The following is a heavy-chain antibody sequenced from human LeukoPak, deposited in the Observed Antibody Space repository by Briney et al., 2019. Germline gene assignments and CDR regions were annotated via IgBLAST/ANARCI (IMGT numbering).Heavy chain of an antibody. CDR1: GGSISSYY. Sequence: PSETLSLTCTVSGGSISSYYWSWIRQPAGKGLEWIGRIYTSGSTNYNPPLKSRVTMSVDTSKNQFSLKLSSVAAADTAVYYCASSPRKYYYDSSGYQGHFDYWGQGTLVTVSS. CDR3: ASSPRKYYYDSSGYQGHFDY. J-gene: IGHJ4*02. V-gene: IGHV4-4*07. CDR2: IYTSGST. D-gene: IGHD3-22*01.